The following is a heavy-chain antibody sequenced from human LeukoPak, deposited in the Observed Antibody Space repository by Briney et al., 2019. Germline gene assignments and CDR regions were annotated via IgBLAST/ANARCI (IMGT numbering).Heavy chain of an antibody. CDR3: ARGRIAAGRYYGMDV. CDR1: GGSFSGYY. D-gene: IGHD6-6*01. J-gene: IGHJ6*02. CDR2: INHSGST. V-gene: IGHV4-34*01. Sequence: SETLSLTCAVYGGSFSGYYWSWIRQPPGKGLEWIGEINHSGSTNYNPSLKSRVTISVDTSKNQFSLKLSSVTAADTAVYYCARGRIAAGRYYGMDVWGQGTTVTVSS.